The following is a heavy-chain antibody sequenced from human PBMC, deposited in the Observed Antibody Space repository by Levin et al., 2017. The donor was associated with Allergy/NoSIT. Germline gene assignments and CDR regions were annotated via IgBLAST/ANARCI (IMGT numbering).Heavy chain of an antibody. CDR2: IYYSGTT. V-gene: IGHV4-31*03. D-gene: IGHD3-10*01. CDR3: ARDSCNYYGSGSLSGVFDI. Sequence: SETLSLTCTVSGGSISSGGYYWTWIRQHPGKGLEWIGYIYYSGTTYYNPSLKSRVTMSVDTSKNLFSLKLSSVTAADTAAYYCARDSCNYYGSGSLSGVFDIWGQGTKVTVSS. J-gene: IGHJ3*02. CDR1: GGSISSGGYY.